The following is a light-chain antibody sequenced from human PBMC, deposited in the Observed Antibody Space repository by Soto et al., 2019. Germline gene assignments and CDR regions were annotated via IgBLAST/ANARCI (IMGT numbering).Light chain of an antibody. CDR2: GAF. CDR3: QQHGQWPIT. CDR1: QSVSSNY. J-gene: IGKJ5*01. V-gene: IGKV3-20*01. Sequence: EMVLTQSPGTLSLSPGERATLSCRASQSVSSNYLAWYQQKRGQAPRLLIFGAFRRATGIPDRISGSGSGTEFTLTISSLQPEDFATYYCQQHGQWPITFGQGTRLEI.